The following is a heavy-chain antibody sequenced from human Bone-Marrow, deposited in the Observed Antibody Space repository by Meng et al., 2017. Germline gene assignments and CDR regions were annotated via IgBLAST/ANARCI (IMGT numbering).Heavy chain of an antibody. CDR2: ISSSSSAI. CDR1: GFTFRDYE. Sequence: GESLKISCVVSGFTFRDYEMNWIRRAPGKGLEWISCISSSSSAIHYADSVKGRFTISRDNAKNSLYLQMYSLRVEDSATYYCAGSGYAIINYHYGMDVWGQGTTVTVSS. D-gene: IGHD5-12*01. CDR3: AGSGYAIINYHYGMDV. J-gene: IGHJ6*02. V-gene: IGHV3-48*03.